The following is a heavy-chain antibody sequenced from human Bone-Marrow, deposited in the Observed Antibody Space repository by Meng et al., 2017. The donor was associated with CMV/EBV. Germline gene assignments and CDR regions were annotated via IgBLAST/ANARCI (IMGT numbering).Heavy chain of an antibody. Sequence: ASVKVSCKASGYTFTSYGISWVRQAPGQGLEWMGWISAYNGNTNYAQKLQGRVTMTTDTSTSIAYMELRSLRSDDTAVYYCARADGSGWYYGYNWFDPWGQGNLVTVSS. CDR3: ARADGSGWYYGYNWFDP. CDR2: ISAYNGNT. J-gene: IGHJ5*02. D-gene: IGHD6-19*01. CDR1: GYTFTSYG. V-gene: IGHV1-18*01.